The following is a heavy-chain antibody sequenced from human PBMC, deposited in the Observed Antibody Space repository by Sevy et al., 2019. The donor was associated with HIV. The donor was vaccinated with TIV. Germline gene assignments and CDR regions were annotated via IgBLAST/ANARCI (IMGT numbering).Heavy chain of an antibody. Sequence: ETLSLTCTVSGDSISGYYWSWIRQPPGKGLEWIGYFYYSASTNYNPSLKSRVTISVDTTKNQVSLKVRSLTAADTAVYYCARGIAAPRGMDVWGQGTTVTVS. V-gene: IGHV4-59*01. CDR2: FYYSAST. CDR1: GDSISGYY. CDR3: ARGIAAPRGMDV. D-gene: IGHD6-13*01. J-gene: IGHJ6*02.